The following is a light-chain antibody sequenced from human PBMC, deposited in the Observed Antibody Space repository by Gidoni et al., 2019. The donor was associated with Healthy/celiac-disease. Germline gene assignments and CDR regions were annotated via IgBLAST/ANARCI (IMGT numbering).Light chain of an antibody. J-gene: IGKJ2*03. Sequence: PGQSPQLLIYLGSNRASGVPDRFSGSGSGTDFTLKISRVEAEDVGVYYCMQALQTPYSFGQXTKLEIK. CDR2: LGS. V-gene: IGKV2-28*01. CDR3: MQALQTPYS.